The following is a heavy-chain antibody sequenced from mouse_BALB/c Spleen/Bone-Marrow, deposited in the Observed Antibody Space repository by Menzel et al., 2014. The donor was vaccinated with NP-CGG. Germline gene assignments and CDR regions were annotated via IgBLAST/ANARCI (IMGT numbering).Heavy chain of an antibody. CDR2: IDPANGNT. V-gene: IGHV14-3*02. J-gene: IGHJ3*01. CDR3: ANYYYGSSLFAY. Sequence: SGAELVKPGASVKLSCTASGFNIKDTYMHWVKQRPEQGLECIGRIDPANGNTKYDPKFQGKATITADTSSNTAYLQLSSLTSEDTAVYYCANYYYGSSLFAYWGQGTLVTVSA. D-gene: IGHD1-1*01. CDR1: GFNIKDTY.